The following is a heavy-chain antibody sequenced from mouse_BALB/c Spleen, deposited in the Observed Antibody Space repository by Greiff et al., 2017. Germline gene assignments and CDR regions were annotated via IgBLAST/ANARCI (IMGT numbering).Heavy chain of an antibody. CDR3: NAKDSSGYADY. CDR1: GFNIKDYY. D-gene: IGHD3-2*01. Sequence: EVQLQQSGAELVRSGASVKLSCTASGFNIKDYYMHWVKQRPEQGLEWIGWIDPENGDTEYAPKFQGKATMTADTSSNTAYLQLSSLTSEDTAVYYCNAKDSSGYADYWGQGTTLTVSS. CDR2: IDPENGDT. V-gene: IGHV14-4*02. J-gene: IGHJ2*01.